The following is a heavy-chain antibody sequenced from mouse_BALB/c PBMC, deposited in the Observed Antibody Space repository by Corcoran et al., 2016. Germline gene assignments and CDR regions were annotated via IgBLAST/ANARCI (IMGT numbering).Heavy chain of an antibody. Sequence: DVQLQESGPGLVKPSQSLSLTCSVTGYSITSGYYWNWIRQFPGNKLEWMGYISYDGSNNYNPSLKNRISITRDTSKNQFFLKLNSVTTEDTATYYWATGTYWYFDVWGAGTTVTVSS. D-gene: IGHD4-1*01. V-gene: IGHV3-6*02. CDR1: GYSITSGYY. J-gene: IGHJ1*01. CDR3: ATGTYWYFDV. CDR2: ISYDGSN.